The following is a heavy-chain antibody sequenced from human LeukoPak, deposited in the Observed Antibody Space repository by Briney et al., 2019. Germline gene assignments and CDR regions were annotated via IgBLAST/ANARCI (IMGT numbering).Heavy chain of an antibody. Sequence: SETLSLTCTVSGGSISSYYWTWIRLPPGKGLEWIGYIYYIGATYYNPSLKSRVTISLDTSKSQFSLRLSSVTAADAAVYYCARAGYSYGTGYYFDYWGQGALVTVSS. D-gene: IGHD5-18*01. V-gene: IGHV4-59*01. J-gene: IGHJ4*02. CDR3: ARAGYSYGTGYYFDY. CDR2: IYYIGAT. CDR1: GGSISSYY.